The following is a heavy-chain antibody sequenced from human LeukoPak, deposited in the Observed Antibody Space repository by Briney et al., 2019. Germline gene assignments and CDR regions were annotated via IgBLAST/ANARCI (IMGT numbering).Heavy chain of an antibody. V-gene: IGHV1-58*02. J-gene: IGHJ4*02. D-gene: IGHD6-19*01. CDR2: IVVGSGNT. CDR3: AAEVSSGWYGLDY. CDR1: GFTFTSSA. Sequence: GASVKVSCKASGFTFTSSAMQWVRQARGQRLEWIGWIVVGSGNTNYAQKFQERVTITRDMSTSTAYMELSSLRSEDTAVYYCAAEVSSGWYGLDYWGQGTLVTVSS.